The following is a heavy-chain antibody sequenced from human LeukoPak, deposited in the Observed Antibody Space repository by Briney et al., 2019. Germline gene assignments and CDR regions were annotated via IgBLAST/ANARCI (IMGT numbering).Heavy chain of an antibody. D-gene: IGHD3-22*01. CDR2: INPSGGST. V-gene: IGHV1-46*01. CDR3: ARVATMIVVVNYFDY. Sequence: ASVKVSCKASGYTFTTYSMHWVRQATGQRLEWIGIINPSGGSTSYAQKFQGRVTMTRDTSTSTVYMELSSLRSEDTAVYYCARVATMIVVVNYFDYWGQGTLVTVSS. CDR1: GYTFTTYS. J-gene: IGHJ4*02.